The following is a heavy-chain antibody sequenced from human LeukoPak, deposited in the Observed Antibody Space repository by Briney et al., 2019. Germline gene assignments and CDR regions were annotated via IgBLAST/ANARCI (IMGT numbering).Heavy chain of an antibody. CDR1: GYSISSYW. D-gene: IGHD3-10*01. V-gene: IGHV5-10-1*01. J-gene: IGHJ6*02. CDR3: ARTVLYYGMDV. Sequence: GESLKISCKGSGYSISSYWISWVRQMPGKGLEWMGRIDPSDSDTNYSPSFQGHVTISADKSKSAVYLQWSSLKASDTAMYYCARTVLYYGMDVWGQGTTVTVSS. CDR2: IDPSDSDT.